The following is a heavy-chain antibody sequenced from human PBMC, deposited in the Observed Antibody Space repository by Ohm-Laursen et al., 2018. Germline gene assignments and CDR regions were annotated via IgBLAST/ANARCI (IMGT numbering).Heavy chain of an antibody. CDR2: IYYSGST. V-gene: IGHV4-59*01. CDR1: GGSISRYY. Sequence: GTLSLTCCVPGGSISRYYWNWIRQPPGKGLEWIGHIYYSGSTNYNPSLKSRVTISVDTSKNQFSLKLNSVTAADTAVYFCARGGTQLVTATSFDYWGQGALVTVSS. D-gene: IGHD2-21*02. CDR3: ARGGTQLVTATSFDY. J-gene: IGHJ4*02.